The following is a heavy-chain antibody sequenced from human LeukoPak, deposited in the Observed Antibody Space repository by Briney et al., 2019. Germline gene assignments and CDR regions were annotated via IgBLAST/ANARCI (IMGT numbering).Heavy chain of an antibody. CDR1: GFTFSSYG. Sequence: GRSLRLSCAASGFTFSSYGMHWVRRAPGKGLEWVSVISSGGTTYYADSVKGRFTISRDTSRNTLYLQMNSLRVDDTAVYYCARDFPLFNWGQGALVTVSS. V-gene: IGHV3-NL1*01. J-gene: IGHJ4*02. CDR3: ARDFPLFN. CDR2: ISSGGTT.